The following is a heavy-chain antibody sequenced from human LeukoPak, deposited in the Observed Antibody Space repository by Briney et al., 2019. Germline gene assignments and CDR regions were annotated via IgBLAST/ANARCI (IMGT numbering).Heavy chain of an antibody. CDR1: GGSFSGYY. V-gene: IGHV4-34*01. CDR2: INHSGST. CDR3: ARSPCSGGDCYIYYYYYYYIDV. J-gene: IGHJ6*03. Sequence: PSETLSLTCAVYGGSFSGYYWSWIRQPPGKGLEWIGEINHSGSTNYNPSLKSRVTISVDTSKNQFSLRLSSVTAADTAVYYCARSPCSGGDCYIYYYYYYYIDVWGNGTTVTVSS. D-gene: IGHD2-15*01.